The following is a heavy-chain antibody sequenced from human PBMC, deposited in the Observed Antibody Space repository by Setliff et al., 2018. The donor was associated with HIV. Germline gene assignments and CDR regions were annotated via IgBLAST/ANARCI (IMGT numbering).Heavy chain of an antibody. CDR2: ITYDGSRT. D-gene: IGHD3-22*01. CDR1: GFTFRTFA. CDR3: AREGPNPYYRDTSGYYSYWYFDL. V-gene: IGHV3-30*07. J-gene: IGHJ2*01. Sequence: GGSLRLSCVASGFTFRTFAMHWVRQAPGKGLEWVSAITYDGSRTYYADSVKGRFTISRDNAKNSLYLQMSSLRAQDTAVYYCAREGPNPYYRDTSGYYSYWYFDLWGRGTLVTVSS.